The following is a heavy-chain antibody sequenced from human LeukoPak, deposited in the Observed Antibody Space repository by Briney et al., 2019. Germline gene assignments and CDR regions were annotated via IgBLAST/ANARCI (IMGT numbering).Heavy chain of an antibody. CDR1: GYTFTSYG. V-gene: IGHV1-18*01. CDR3: ARSETHCGGDCYSGVYYYGMDV. J-gene: IGHJ6*02. Sequence: GASVKVSCTASGYTFTSYGISWVRQAPGQGLEWMGWNSAYNGNTNYAQKLQGRVTMTTDTSTSTAYMELRSLRSDDTAVYYCARSETHCGGDCYSGVYYYGMDVWGQGTTVTVSS. D-gene: IGHD2-21*02. CDR2: NSAYNGNT.